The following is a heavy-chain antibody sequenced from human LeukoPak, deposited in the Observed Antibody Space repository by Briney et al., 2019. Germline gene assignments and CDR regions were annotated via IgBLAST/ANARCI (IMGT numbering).Heavy chain of an antibody. D-gene: IGHD4-17*01. CDR1: GFTFSSYA. Sequence: GGSLRLSCAASGFTFSSYAMHWVRQAPGKGLEWVAVISYDGSNKYYADSVKGRFTISRDNSKNTLYLQMNSLRAEDTAVYYCARDSATVTPFYFDCWGQGTLVTVSS. CDR3: ARDSATVTPFYFDC. J-gene: IGHJ4*02. V-gene: IGHV3-30*04. CDR2: ISYDGSNK.